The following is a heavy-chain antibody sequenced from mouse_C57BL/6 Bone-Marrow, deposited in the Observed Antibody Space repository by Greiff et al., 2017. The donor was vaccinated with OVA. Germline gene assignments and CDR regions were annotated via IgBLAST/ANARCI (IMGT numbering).Heavy chain of an antibody. CDR1: ASSFPSVT. CDR2: ISYSGST. D-gene: IGHD1-1*01. Sequence: EVMLVESGPGLANPSRTLPSPCPVTASSFPSVTWTWFRKFPRNKLEYMGYISYSGSTYYNPPLKSRISITRDTSKNQYYLQLNSVTTEDTATYYCARDYGSSFYWYFDVWGTGTTVTVSS. CDR3: ARDYGSSFYWYFDV. J-gene: IGHJ1*03. V-gene: IGHV3-8*01.